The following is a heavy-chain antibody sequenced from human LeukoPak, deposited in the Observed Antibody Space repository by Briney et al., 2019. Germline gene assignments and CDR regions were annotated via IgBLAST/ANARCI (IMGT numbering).Heavy chain of an antibody. CDR3: ARGYYSGGSCYSYYYYNYMDV. V-gene: IGHV4-39*07. Sequence: ETLSLACTVSGGSISSSSYYWGWIRQPPGKGLEWIGSIYYSGSTYYNPSLKSRVTISVDTSKNQFSLKLSSVTAADTAVYYCARGYYSGGSCYSYYYYNYMDVWGKGTTVTVSS. J-gene: IGHJ6*03. CDR1: GGSISSSSYY. D-gene: IGHD2-15*01. CDR2: IYYSGST.